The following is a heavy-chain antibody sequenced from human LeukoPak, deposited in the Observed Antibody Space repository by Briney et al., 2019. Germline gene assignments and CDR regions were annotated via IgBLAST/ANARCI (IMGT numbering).Heavy chain of an antibody. CDR2: ISGGGSKT. CDR3: AKDRGPVF. J-gene: IGHJ4*02. CDR1: GFTFSSYA. D-gene: IGHD1-14*01. Sequence: GGSLRLSCAASGFTFSSYAMSWVRQPPGKGLQWVSAISGGGSKTDYADSLKGRFTISRDNSKNTLYLQMNSLRAEDTAVYYCAKDRGPVFWSQGTLVTVSS. V-gene: IGHV3-23*01.